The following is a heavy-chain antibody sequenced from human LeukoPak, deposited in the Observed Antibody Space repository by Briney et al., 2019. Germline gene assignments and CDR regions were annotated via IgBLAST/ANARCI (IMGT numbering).Heavy chain of an antibody. Sequence: ASVKVSCKASGYTFTSYYMHWVRQAPGQGLEWMGIINPSGGSTSYAQKFQGRVTMTRDTSTSTVYMELSSLRSEDTAVYYCARDAIAARITGPNMDVWGKGTTVTVSS. J-gene: IGHJ6*03. CDR2: INPSGGST. CDR1: GYTFTSYY. D-gene: IGHD6-6*01. V-gene: IGHV1-46*01. CDR3: ARDAIAARITGPNMDV.